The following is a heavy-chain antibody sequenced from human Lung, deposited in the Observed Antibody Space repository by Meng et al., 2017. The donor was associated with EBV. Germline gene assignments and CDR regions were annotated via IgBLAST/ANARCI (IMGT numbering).Heavy chain of an antibody. CDR3: VKDRLNFYASGSYSHFDS. CDR2: ISGSGVNT. J-gene: IGHJ4*02. D-gene: IGHD3-10*01. CDR1: GFIFRNYA. V-gene: IGHV3-23*01. Sequence: EVQLLEYXXALAQIGGSLRLSCATSGFIFRNYAMSWVRQTQKRGLEWVSGISGSGVNTHYADSVKGRFVISRDNSKGTLYLQMNSLGVQDAAIYYCVKDRLNFYASGSYSHFDSWGQGALVTVSS.